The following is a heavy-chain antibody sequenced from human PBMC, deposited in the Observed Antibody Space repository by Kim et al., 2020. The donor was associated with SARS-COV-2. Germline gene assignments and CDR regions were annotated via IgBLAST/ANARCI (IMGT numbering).Heavy chain of an antibody. J-gene: IGHJ3*02. V-gene: IGHV3-72*01. CDR3: ARRGRDAFDI. Sequence: TTECAASVKGGVTISSDDSKNSRYLQMNSLKTEDTAGYYCARRGRDAFDIWGQGTMVTVSS. D-gene: IGHD3-10*01. CDR2: TT.